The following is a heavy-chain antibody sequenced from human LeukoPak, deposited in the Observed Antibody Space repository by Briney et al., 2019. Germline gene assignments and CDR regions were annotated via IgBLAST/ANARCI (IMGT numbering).Heavy chain of an antibody. D-gene: IGHD5-12*01. CDR1: GYIFTGYY. Sequence: GASVKVSCKASGYIFTGYYLHWVRQAPGQGLEWMGWSNPTSGSTNYAQKFQGRVTMTRDTSISTAYMELSRLGSDDTAVYYCARGPGGGYDWLGYWGQGTLVTVSS. CDR3: ARGPGGGYDWLGY. V-gene: IGHV1-2*02. J-gene: IGHJ4*02. CDR2: SNPTSGST.